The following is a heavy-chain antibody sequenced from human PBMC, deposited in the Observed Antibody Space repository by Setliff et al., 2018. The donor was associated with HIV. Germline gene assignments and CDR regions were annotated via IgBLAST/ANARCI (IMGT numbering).Heavy chain of an antibody. V-gene: IGHV4-61*02. J-gene: IGHJ6*01. CDR3: ARDNSYYYGSGSHYWYGMDV. CDR2: LHLSGDT. D-gene: IGHD3-10*01. CDR1: GDSINSGTYY. Sequence: SETLSLTCTVSGDSINSGTYYWSWIRQPAGKGLEWIVRLHLSGDTNYNPSLKSRVTMSIDTSKNQFSLKLSSVTAADTAVYYCARDNSYYYGSGSHYWYGMDVWGQGTTVTVSS.